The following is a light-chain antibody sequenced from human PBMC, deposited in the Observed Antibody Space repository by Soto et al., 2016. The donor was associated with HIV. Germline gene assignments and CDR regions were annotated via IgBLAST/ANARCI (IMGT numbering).Light chain of an antibody. J-gene: IGLJ3*02. CDR1: DLGARY. V-gene: IGLV3-1*01. Sequence: SYDLIQPPSVSVSPGQTVSITCSGDDLGARYVCWYQHKPGQSPRLVIYQDNKRPSGIPERFSGSNSGNTATLIIRETQATDEADYYCQAWGSRSLVVFGRRTKLTVL. CDR3: QAWGSRSLVV. CDR2: QDN.